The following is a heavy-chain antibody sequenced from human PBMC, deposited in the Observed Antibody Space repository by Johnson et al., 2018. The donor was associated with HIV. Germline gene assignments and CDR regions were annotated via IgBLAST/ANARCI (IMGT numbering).Heavy chain of an antibody. CDR2: ISGSGGST. CDR3: ARERRSSNTWYVRDAFDI. D-gene: IGHD6-13*01. V-gene: IGHV3-23*04. CDR1: GFTFSSYA. Sequence: VQLVESGGGLIQPGGSLRLSCAASGFTFSSYAMSWVRQAPGKGLEWVSAISGSGGSTHYADSVKGRFTISRDNSKNTLYLQMNSLRAEDTALYYCARERRSSNTWYVRDAFDIWGQGTMVTVSS. J-gene: IGHJ3*02.